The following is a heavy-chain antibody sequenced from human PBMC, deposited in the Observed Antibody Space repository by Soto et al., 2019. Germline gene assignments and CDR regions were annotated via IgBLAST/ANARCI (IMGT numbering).Heavy chain of an antibody. CDR2: ISGSGGST. D-gene: IGHD2-2*01. Sequence: GGSLRLSCAASGFTFSSYAMSWVRQAPGKGLEWVSAISGSGGSTYYADSVKGRFTISRDNSKNTLYLQMNSLGAEDTAVYYCAKDRGPIVVVQNDAFDIWGQGTMVTVSS. CDR3: AKDRGPIVVVQNDAFDI. CDR1: GFTFSSYA. V-gene: IGHV3-23*01. J-gene: IGHJ3*02.